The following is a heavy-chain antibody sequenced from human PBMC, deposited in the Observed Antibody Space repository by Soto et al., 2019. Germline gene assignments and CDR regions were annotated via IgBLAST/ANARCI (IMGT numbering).Heavy chain of an antibody. CDR1: GFTFSSYG. V-gene: IGHV3-30*18. CDR3: AKVSAVAERYYYYYGMDV. Sequence: VQLVESGGGVVQPGRSLRLSCAASGFTFSSYGMHWVRQAPGKGLEWVAVISYDGSNKYYADSVKGRFTISRDNSKNTLYLQMNSLRAEDTAVYYCAKVSAVAERYYYYYGMDVWGQGTTVTVSS. J-gene: IGHJ6*02. CDR2: ISYDGSNK. D-gene: IGHD6-19*01.